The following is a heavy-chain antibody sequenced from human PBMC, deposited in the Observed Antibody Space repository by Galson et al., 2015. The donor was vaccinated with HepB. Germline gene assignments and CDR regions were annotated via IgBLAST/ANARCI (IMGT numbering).Heavy chain of an antibody. V-gene: IGHV3-30-3*02. J-gene: IGHJ4*02. Sequence: SLRLSCAASGFTFSNYAFHWVRQAPGKGLAWVALISYDGINKYSAASLKGRFTISRDTSKNTLFLQMNNMRGEDTALYYCASLETRGMTTMPFDYWGQGTLVTVSS. CDR2: ISYDGINK. D-gene: IGHD5-24*01. CDR3: ASLETRGMTTMPFDY. CDR1: GFTFSNYA.